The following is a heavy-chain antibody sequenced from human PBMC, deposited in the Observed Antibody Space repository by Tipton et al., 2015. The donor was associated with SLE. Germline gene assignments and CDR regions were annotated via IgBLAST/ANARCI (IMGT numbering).Heavy chain of an antibody. D-gene: IGHD4/OR15-4a*01. V-gene: IGHV3-30*18. J-gene: IGHJ4*02. Sequence: SLRLSCAASGFTFSSYGMHWVRQAPGKGLEWVAVILYDGSNKYYAESVKGRFTISRDNSKNTLYLQMNSLRPEDTAVYYCVKRALGAFDHWGQGALVTVSS. CDR2: ILYDGSNK. CDR1: GFTFSSYG. CDR3: VKRALGAFDH.